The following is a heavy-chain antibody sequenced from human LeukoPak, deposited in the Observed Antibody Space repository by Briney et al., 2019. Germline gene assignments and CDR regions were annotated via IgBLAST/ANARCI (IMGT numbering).Heavy chain of an antibody. D-gene: IGHD3-16*02. CDR1: GYTFTSYA. CDR2: IHPSTGNP. CDR3: ARAYQHLGELSLPNY. V-gene: IGHV7-4-1*02. Sequence: EASVKVSCKASGYTFTSYAMDWVRQAPGQGLEWMGWIHPSTGNPTYAQGFTGRFVFSLDTSVSTTYLQISSLKAEDTAVYYCARAYQHLGELSLPNYWGQGTLVTVSS. J-gene: IGHJ4*02.